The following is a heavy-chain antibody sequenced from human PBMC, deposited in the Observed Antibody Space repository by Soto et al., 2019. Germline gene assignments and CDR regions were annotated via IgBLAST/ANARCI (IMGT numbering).Heavy chain of an antibody. CDR2: IWYDGSNK. J-gene: IGHJ6*02. CDR1: GFTFSSYG. D-gene: IGHD6-13*01. V-gene: IGHV3-33*01. Sequence: QVQLVESGGGVVKPGRSLRLSCAASGFTFSSYGMHWVRQAPGKGLEWVAVIWYDGSNKYYADSVKGRFTISRDNSKNTLYLQMNSLRAEDTAVYYCARGGIAAAGTWLPWGYGMDVWGQGTTVTVSS. CDR3: ARGGIAAAGTWLPWGYGMDV.